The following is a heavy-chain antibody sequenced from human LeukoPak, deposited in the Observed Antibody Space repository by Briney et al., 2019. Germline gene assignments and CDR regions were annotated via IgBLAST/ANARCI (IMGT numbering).Heavy chain of an antibody. CDR1: GFSISDDS. V-gene: IGHV3-21*01. Sequence: GGSLRLSCAASGFSISDDSMTWVRQAPGKGLEWVSFCADSVKGRFSISRDNAKNSLYLQMNSLRAEDMAVYYCARAISEESIWGQGTLVTVSS. D-gene: IGHD3-10*01. J-gene: IGHJ4*02. CDR3: ARAISEESI.